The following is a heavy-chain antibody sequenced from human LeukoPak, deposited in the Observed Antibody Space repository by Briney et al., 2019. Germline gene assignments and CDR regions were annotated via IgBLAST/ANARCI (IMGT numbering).Heavy chain of an antibody. J-gene: IGHJ6*02. V-gene: IGHV3-7*01. CDR1: GFRFSNYW. CDR3: VRFGPDHDMGL. CDR2: IKTDGSET. Sequence: QPGGSLRLSCAAAGFRFSNYWMTWVRQAPEKGLGWLARIKTDGSETYYVDSVKGRFTISRDNAKSSLYLQMNSLRVEDTAVYHCVRFGPDHDMGLWGQGTTVTVS. D-gene: IGHD3-16*01.